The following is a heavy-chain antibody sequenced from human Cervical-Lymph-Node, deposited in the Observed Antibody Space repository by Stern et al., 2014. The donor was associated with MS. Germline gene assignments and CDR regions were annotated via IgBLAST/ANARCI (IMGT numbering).Heavy chain of an antibody. CDR2: LIALVGVA. V-gene: IGHV1-69*09. J-gene: IGHJ5*02. CDR3: ARGDYGDYNWFDP. D-gene: IGHD4-17*01. Sequence: QVQLVQSRAEVKKPGSSVNVPCKASGGTFRGYGITCVRQAPGQGLEWMGRLIALVGVARYARRFQGRVTITEDKSMTTGYMELSSLTSDDTAVYYWARGDYGDYNWFDPWGLGTLVTVSS. CDR1: GGTFRGYG.